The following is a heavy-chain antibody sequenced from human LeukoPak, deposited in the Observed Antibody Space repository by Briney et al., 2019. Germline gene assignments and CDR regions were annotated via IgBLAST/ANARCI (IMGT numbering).Heavy chain of an antibody. CDR2: INHSGST. J-gene: IGHJ6*03. CDR1: GGSFSGYY. Sequence: PSETLSLTCAVYGGSFSGYYWSWIRQPPGKGLEWIGEINHSGSTNYNPSLKSRVTISVDTSKNQFSLKLSSVTAADTAVYYCARDGEDYYYYMDVWGKGTTVTVSS. CDR3: ARDGEDYYYYMDV. V-gene: IGHV4-34*01. D-gene: IGHD7-27*01.